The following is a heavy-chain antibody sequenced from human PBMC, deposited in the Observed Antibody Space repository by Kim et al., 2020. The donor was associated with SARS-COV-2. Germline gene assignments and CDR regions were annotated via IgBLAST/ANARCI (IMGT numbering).Heavy chain of an antibody. D-gene: IGHD6-6*01. CDR1: GFTFSSYW. V-gene: IGHV3-7*01. CDR3: ARDPWYSSSSGYYGMDV. CDR2: IKQDGSEK. Sequence: GGSLRLSCAASGFTFSSYWMSWVRQAPGKGLDWVANIKQDGSEKYYVDSVKGRFTISRDNAKNSLYLQRNSLRAEDTAVYYCARDPWYSSSSGYYGMDVWGQGTTVTVSS. J-gene: IGHJ6*02.